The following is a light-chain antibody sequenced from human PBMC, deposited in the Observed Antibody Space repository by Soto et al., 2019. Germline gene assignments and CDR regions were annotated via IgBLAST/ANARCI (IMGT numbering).Light chain of an antibody. CDR3: QQRSNWPPVT. V-gene: IGKV3-11*01. CDR2: DAS. Sequence: EIVLTQSPATLSLSPGERATLSCRASQSVSSYLAWYQQKPGQAPRLLIYDASNRATGIPARFSGSVSGTDFTLTISSLEPEYFAIYYCQQRSNWPPVTCGGGTKVEIK. CDR1: QSVSSY. J-gene: IGKJ4*01.